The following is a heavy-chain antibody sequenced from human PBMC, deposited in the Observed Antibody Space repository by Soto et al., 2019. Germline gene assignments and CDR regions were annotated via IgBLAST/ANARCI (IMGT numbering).Heavy chain of an antibody. CDR1: GGSFSGFS. V-gene: IGHV4-34*01. D-gene: IGHD2-21*02. CDR2: INHSGGI. Sequence: KTSETLSLTCAVYGGSFSGFSWSWIRQSPGKGLEWIGEINHSGGIDYNPSLKSRVTLSLDTSKKQFSLKLTSMTAADTAVYFCARDYLPYCGGDCSHYYYGMDVWGQGTTVT. J-gene: IGHJ6*02. CDR3: ARDYLPYCGGDCSHYYYGMDV.